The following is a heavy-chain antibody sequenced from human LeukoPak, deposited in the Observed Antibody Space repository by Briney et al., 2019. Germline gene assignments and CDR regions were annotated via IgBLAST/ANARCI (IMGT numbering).Heavy chain of an antibody. CDR1: GFTFSSYW. CDR2: IYYSGST. V-gene: IGHV4-39*07. Sequence: GSLRLSCAASGFTFSSYWMSWVRQAPGKGLEWIGSIYYSGSTYYNPSLKSRVTISVDTSKNQFSLKLSSVTAADTAVYYCARGVVVVQNWFDPWGQGTLVTVSS. J-gene: IGHJ5*02. CDR3: ARGVVVVQNWFDP. D-gene: IGHD3-22*01.